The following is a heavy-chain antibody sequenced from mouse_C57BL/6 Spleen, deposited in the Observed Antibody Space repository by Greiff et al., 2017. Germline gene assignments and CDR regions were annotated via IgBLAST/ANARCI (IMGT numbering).Heavy chain of an antibody. J-gene: IGHJ2*01. CDR1: GYSFTSYY. CDR3: ARGGLLHFDY. Sequence: VQLQQSGPELVKPGASVKISCKASGYSFTSYYIHWVKQRPGQGLEWIGWIYPGSGNTKYNEKFKGKATLTADTSSSTPYMQLSSLTSEDSAVYYCARGGLLHFDYWGQGTTLTVSS. V-gene: IGHV1-66*01. D-gene: IGHD2-3*01. CDR2: IYPGSGNT.